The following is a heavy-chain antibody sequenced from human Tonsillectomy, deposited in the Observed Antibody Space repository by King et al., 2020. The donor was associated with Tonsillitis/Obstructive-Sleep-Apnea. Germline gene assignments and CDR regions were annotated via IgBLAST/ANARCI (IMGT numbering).Heavy chain of an antibody. J-gene: IGHJ3*02. V-gene: IGHV4-34*01. CDR2: IDHGGST. CDR3: ARLRFEDYVSGDAFDT. D-gene: IGHD4-17*01. CDR1: GGSFSGYY. Sequence: VQLQQWGAGLLKPSETLSLTCAVYGGSFSGYYWSWIRQPPGRGLEWIGEIDHGGSTNYNPSLKRRVTISLDTSKNQFSLKLSAVTAAGTAVYYCARLRFEDYVSGDAFDTWGQGTMVTVSS.